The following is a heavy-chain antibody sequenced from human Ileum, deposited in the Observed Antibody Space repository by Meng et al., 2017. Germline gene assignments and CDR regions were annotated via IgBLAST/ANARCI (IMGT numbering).Heavy chain of an antibody. D-gene: IGHD1-26*01. V-gene: IGHV3-11*04. CDR1: GFRFSDYY. CDR3: ARGGVYYFDN. Sequence: QVQLVESGGGLVNPGGSLRLSCEASGFRFSDYYISWIRQAPGKGHEWVAFISSIGSDMNYADSVKGRFTISRDNAKNSLYLQMSSLRDDDTAFYYCARGGVYYFDNWGQGTLVTVSS. CDR2: ISSIGSDM. J-gene: IGHJ4*02.